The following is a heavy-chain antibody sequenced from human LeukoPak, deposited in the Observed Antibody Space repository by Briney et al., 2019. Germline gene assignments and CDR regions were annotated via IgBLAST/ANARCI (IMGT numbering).Heavy chain of an antibody. D-gene: IGHD3-3*01. CDR1: GFTITDNY. Sequence: GGSLRLSCAASGFTITDNYMSWVRQAPGKGLEWVSGIHSGYNTYYADSVKGSFTISRDNSKNTLYLQMNSLRAEDTAVYYCAKESEIFGVVNAFDIWGQGTMVTVSS. CDR3: AKESEIFGVVNAFDI. CDR2: IHSGYNT. V-gene: IGHV3-66*01. J-gene: IGHJ3*02.